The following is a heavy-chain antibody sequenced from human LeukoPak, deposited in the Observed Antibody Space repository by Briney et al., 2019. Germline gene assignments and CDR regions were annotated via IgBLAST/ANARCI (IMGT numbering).Heavy chain of an antibody. J-gene: IGHJ4*02. CDR1: GGSISSSSYY. V-gene: IGHV4-39*07. CDR3: ARGGGYGSGSYYYGFDY. Sequence: SETLSLTCTVSGGSISSSSYYWGWIRQPPGKGLEWIGSIYYSGSTNYNPSLKSRVTISVDTSKNQFSLKLSSVTAADTAVYYCARGGGYGSGSYYYGFDYWGQGTLVTVSS. D-gene: IGHD3-10*01. CDR2: IYYSGST.